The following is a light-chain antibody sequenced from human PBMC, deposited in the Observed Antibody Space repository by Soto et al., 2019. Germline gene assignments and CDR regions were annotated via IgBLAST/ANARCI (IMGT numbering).Light chain of an antibody. Sequence: EIVLTQSPGTLSLSPGERATLSCRASQSVSSSYLAWYQQKPGQAPRLLIYGASSRATGIPDRFSGSGSGTDFPLTISRLEPEDFALYYCQQYGSSPHTFGQGTKLEIK. J-gene: IGKJ2*01. CDR3: QQYGSSPHT. CDR2: GAS. V-gene: IGKV3-20*01. CDR1: QSVSSSY.